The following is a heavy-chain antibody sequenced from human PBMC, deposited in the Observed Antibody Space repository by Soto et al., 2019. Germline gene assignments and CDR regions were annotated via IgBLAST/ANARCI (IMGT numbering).Heavy chain of an antibody. CDR2: INHSGST. J-gene: IGHJ5*02. CDR1: GGSFSGYY. V-gene: IGHV4-34*01. Sequence: PSETLSLTCAVYGGSFSGYYWSWIRQPPGKGLEWIGEINHSGSTNYNPSPKSRVTISVDTSKNQFSLKLSSVTAADTAVYYCARGRITIFGVVIMRTNWFDPWGQGTLVTVS. CDR3: ARGRITIFGVVIMRTNWFDP. D-gene: IGHD3-3*01.